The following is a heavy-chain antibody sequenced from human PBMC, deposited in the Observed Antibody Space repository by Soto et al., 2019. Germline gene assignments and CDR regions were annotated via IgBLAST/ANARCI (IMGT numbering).Heavy chain of an antibody. V-gene: IGHV3-33*01. D-gene: IGHD6-19*01. J-gene: IGHJ6*02. Sequence: GGSLRLSCVASGFTFNSYGFNWVRQAPGKGLGWVAVIWYDGNTKYYADSVKGRFTISRDNLRNTLYLQMNSLTAEDTAVYYCARPLVAPVAGPYYYGMDVWGQGTTVTVSS. CDR2: IWYDGNTK. CDR1: GFTFNSYG. CDR3: ARPLVAPVAGPYYYGMDV.